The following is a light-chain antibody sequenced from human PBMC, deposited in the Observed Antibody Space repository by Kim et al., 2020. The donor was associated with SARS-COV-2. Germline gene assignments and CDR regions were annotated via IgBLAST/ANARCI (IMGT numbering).Light chain of an antibody. Sequence: SPGYRATLSCRASQSVSSSSLGWYQQKPGQAPRLVIYGASSRATGIPDRFSGSGSGTDFTLVISRLEPEDFAVYYCQQYDTSPWTFGQGTKVDIK. J-gene: IGKJ1*01. CDR2: GAS. CDR1: QSVSSSS. V-gene: IGKV3-20*01. CDR3: QQYDTSPWT.